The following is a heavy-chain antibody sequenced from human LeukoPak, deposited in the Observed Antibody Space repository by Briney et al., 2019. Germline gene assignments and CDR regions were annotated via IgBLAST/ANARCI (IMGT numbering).Heavy chain of an antibody. CDR3: ARDKITGTPFDY. J-gene: IGHJ4*02. V-gene: IGHV3-74*01. CDR2: INTDGSST. D-gene: IGHD1-20*01. CDR1: GFTFSSYW. Sequence: GGSLRLSCAASGFTFSSYWMHWVRQAPGKGLVWVSRINTDGSSTSYADSVKGRFTISRDNAKNSLYLQMNSLRAEDTAVYYCARDKITGTPFDYWGQGTLVTVSS.